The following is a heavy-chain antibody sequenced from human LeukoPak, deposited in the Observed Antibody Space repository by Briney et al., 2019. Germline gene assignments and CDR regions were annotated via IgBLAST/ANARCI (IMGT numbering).Heavy chain of an antibody. D-gene: IGHD2-8*02. CDR3: ARARLVRGPVTPLYYFDY. J-gene: IGHJ4*02. V-gene: IGHV1-8*03. CDR1: GYTFNTYD. CDR2: MNPNSANT. Sequence: GASVKVSCKASGYTFNTYDINWVRQATGQGLEWMGWMNPNSANTGYAQKFQGRVTLTRNTSISTAYMELNGLRSGDTAVYYCARARLVRGPVTPLYYFDYWGQGVLVTVSS.